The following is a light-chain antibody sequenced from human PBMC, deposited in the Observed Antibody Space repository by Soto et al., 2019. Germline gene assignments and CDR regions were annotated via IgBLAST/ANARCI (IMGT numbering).Light chain of an antibody. Sequence: SYELTQPPSVSVSPGQTARITCSGDALPKKYAYWYQQKSGQAPVLVIYKDDERPSGIPERFSGSRSGTIVTLTISGVQAEDEADYYCQSADSSGTYVFGSGTKLTVL. V-gene: IGLV3-25*02. J-gene: IGLJ1*01. CDR2: KDD. CDR3: QSADSSGTYV. CDR1: ALPKKY.